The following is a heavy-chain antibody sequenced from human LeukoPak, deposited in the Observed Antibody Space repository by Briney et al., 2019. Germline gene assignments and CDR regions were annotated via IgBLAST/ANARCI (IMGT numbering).Heavy chain of an antibody. V-gene: IGHV1-18*01. CDR1: GYTFTSYD. D-gene: IGHD6-13*01. CDR2: MNPNSGNT. Sequence: GASVKVSCKASGYTFTSYDINWVRQATGQGLEWMGWMNPNSGNTNYAQKLQGRVTMTTDTSTSTAYMELRSLRSDDTAVYYCARFGSRSWSVFDYWGQGTLVTVSP. J-gene: IGHJ4*02. CDR3: ARFGSRSWSVFDY.